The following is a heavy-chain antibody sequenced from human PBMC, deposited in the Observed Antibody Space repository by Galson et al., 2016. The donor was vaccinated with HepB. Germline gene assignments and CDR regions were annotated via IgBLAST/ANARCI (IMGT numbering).Heavy chain of an antibody. V-gene: IGHV3-74*03. CDR3: ATDINGDLGHY. CDR2: ISGDGRST. CDR1: GFTFSGSW. Sequence: SLRLSCAASGFTFSGSWMHWVRQPPGRGLEWVSRISGDGRSTTYGDSVKGRFTISRDNAESTLHLQLNSLRAEDTAVYYWATDINGDLGHYWGQGTLVAVSS. D-gene: IGHD2-21*02. J-gene: IGHJ4*02.